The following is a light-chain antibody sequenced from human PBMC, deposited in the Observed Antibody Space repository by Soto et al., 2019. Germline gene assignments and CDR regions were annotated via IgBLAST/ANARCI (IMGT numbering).Light chain of an antibody. V-gene: IGKV1-27*01. CDR3: QNYNSAPWT. CDR1: QDIADY. Sequence: EIQMTQSPSSVSATIGDRVTITCRASQDIADYLAWYQQKPGQVPNLLIYAASTLQSGVPSRFTGSGSGTDFTLTITGLQPEDFATYYCQNYNSAPWTFGRGTKVDIK. CDR2: AAS. J-gene: IGKJ1*01.